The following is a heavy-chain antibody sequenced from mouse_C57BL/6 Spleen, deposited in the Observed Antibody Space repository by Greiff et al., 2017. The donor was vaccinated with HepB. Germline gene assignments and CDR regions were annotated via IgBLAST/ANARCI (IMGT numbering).Heavy chain of an antibody. CDR2: IWSGGST. J-gene: IGHJ3*01. CDR1: GFSLTSYG. D-gene: IGHD1-1*01. CDR3: ARSYGSSWAWFAY. V-gene: IGHV2-2*01. Sequence: VQLQQSGPGLVQPSQSLSITCTVSGFSLTSYGVHWVRQSPGKGLEWLGVIWSGGSTDYNAAFISRLSISKDNSKSQVFFKMNSLQAEDTAIYYCARSYGSSWAWFAYWGQGTLVTVSA.